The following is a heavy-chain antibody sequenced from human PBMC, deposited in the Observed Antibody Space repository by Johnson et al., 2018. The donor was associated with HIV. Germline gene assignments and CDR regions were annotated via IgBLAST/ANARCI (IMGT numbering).Heavy chain of an antibody. Sequence: QVQLVESGGGVVQPGGSLRLSCAASAFTVSSNYMSWVRQAPGKGLEWVAFIRYDGSNKYYADSVKGRFTISRDNSKNTLYLQMNSLRAENTAVYYCARDQGLVSFRSHAFDIWGQGTMVTVSS. V-gene: IGHV3-30*02. CDR1: AFTVSSNY. CDR2: IRYDGSNK. J-gene: IGHJ3*02. D-gene: IGHD6-19*01. CDR3: ARDQGLVSFRSHAFDI.